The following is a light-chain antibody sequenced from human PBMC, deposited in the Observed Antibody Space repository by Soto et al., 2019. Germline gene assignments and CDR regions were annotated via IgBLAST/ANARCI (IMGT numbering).Light chain of an antibody. CDR2: EGS. CDR3: CSYAGSRNFGVV. Sequence: QSALTQPASVSGSPGQSITISCTGTSSDVGSYNLVSWYQQHPGKAPKLMIYEGSKRPSGVSNRFSGSKSGNTASLTISGLQAEDEADYYCCSYAGSRNFGVVFGGGTKLTVL. V-gene: IGLV2-23*03. CDR1: SSDVGSYNL. J-gene: IGLJ2*01.